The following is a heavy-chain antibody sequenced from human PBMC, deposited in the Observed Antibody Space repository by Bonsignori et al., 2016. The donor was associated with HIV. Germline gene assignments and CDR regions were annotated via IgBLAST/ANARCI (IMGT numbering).Heavy chain of an antibody. V-gene: IGHV4-59*01. J-gene: IGHJ4*02. D-gene: IGHD3-22*01. CDR1: GGSISSYY. Sequence: SETLSLTCTVSGGSISSYYWSWIRQPPGKGLEWIGYIYYSGSTNYNPSLKSRVTISVDTSKNQFSLKLSSVTAADTAVYYCARGGGIVVGSFDYWGQGTLVTVSS. CDR2: IYYSGST. CDR3: ARGGGIVVGSFDY.